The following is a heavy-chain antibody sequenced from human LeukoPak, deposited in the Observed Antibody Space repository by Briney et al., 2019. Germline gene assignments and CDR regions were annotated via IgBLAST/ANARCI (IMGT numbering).Heavy chain of an antibody. J-gene: IGHJ4*02. D-gene: IGHD2-2*01. V-gene: IGHV3-7*01. Sequence: GGSLRLSCAAPGLTFSTYWRSWVRKAPGKGRGWVANIRQDGSDKYYVDSVKGRFTISRDNAKNSLFLQMNSLRAEDTAVYYCARDGGSAMPFDYWGQGTLVTVSS. CDR2: IRQDGSDK. CDR1: GLTFSTYW. CDR3: ARDGGSAMPFDY.